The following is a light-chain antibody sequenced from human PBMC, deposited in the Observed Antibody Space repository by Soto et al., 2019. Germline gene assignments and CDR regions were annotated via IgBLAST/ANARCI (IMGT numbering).Light chain of an antibody. CDR2: GAS. Sequence: EIVMTQSPATLSVSPGERATLSCRASQSVSSNLAWYQQRHGQAHRLLIYGASTRATGIPGRFSGSGSGTEFTLTISRRQSEEFAVYYCQQYNNWPRTFGQGTKVEIK. V-gene: IGKV3-15*01. J-gene: IGKJ1*01. CDR1: QSVSSN. CDR3: QQYNNWPRT.